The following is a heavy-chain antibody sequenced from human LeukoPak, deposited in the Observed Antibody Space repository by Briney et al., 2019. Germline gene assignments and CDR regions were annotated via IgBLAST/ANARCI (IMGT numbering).Heavy chain of an antibody. D-gene: IGHD1-26*01. Sequence: PGGSLRLSCAASGFTFSSYAMSWVRQAPGKGLEWVSAISGSGGSTYYADSVKGRFTISRDNSKNTLYLQMNSLRAEDTAVYYCARGIVGADFAFDIWGQGTLVTVSS. CDR1: GFTFSSYA. J-gene: IGHJ4*02. CDR2: ISGSGGST. V-gene: IGHV3-23*01. CDR3: ARGIVGADFAFDI.